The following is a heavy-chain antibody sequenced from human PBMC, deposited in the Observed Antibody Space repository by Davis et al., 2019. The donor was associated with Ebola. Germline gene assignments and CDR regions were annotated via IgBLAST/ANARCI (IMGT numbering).Heavy chain of an antibody. Sequence: GGSLRLSCAASGFTFSAYSMNWVRQVPGKGLEWVSYVSDSSTTIYYADSVKGRFTISRDNAKNSLYLQMNSLRDEDTAVYYCATDRNWDFDYWGQGTLVTVSS. CDR2: VSDSSTTI. J-gene: IGHJ4*02. D-gene: IGHD7-27*01. CDR3: ATDRNWDFDY. CDR1: GFTFSAYS. V-gene: IGHV3-48*02.